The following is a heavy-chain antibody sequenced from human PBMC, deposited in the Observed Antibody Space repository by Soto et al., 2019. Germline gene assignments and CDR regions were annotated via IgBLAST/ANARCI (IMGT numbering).Heavy chain of an antibody. CDR1: GFTFRKYA. CDR2: ISASTITS. CDR3: AYPGDCGFDPNFDS. J-gene: IGHJ4*02. V-gene: IGHV3-23*01. Sequence: EVQLLESGGGLVQPGESLRLSCAASGFTFRKYAMSWVRQAPGKGLAWVSAISASTITSYYADSVKGRFPISRDNSANSLYLHMNGLRAEDTAIYYCAYPGDCGFDPNFDSWGQGTIVTVSS. D-gene: IGHD2-21*01.